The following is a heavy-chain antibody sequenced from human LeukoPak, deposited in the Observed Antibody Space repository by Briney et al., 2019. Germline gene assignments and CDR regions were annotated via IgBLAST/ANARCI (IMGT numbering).Heavy chain of an antibody. CDR3: ATGGDSGWELPQSTLNFDY. CDR2: FDPEDGET. CDR1: GYTLTELS. V-gene: IGHV1-24*01. J-gene: IGHJ4*02. D-gene: IGHD1-26*01. Sequence: ASVKVSCTVSGYTLTELSMHWVRQAPGKGLEWMGGFDPEDGETIYAQKFQDRVTMTEDTSTDTAYIELSSLRSEDTAVYYCATGGDSGWELPQSTLNFDYWGQGTLVTVSS.